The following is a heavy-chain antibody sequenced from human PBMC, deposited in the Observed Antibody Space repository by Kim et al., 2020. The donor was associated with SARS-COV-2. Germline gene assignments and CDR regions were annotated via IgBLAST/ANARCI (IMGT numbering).Heavy chain of an antibody. V-gene: IGHV1-18*01. CDR1: GYTFTSYG. Sequence: ASVKVSCKASGYTFTSYGISWVRQAPGQGLEWMGWISAYNGNTNYAQKLQGRVTMTTDTSTSTAYMELRSLRSDDTAVYYCARGDIVVVPAALLTTVTTPDFDYWGQGTLVTVSS. CDR3: ARGDIVVVPAALLTTVTTPDFDY. J-gene: IGHJ4*02. CDR2: ISAYNGNT. D-gene: IGHD2-2*01.